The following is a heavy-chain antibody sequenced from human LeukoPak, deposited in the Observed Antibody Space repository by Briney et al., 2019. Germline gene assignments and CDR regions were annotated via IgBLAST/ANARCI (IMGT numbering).Heavy chain of an antibody. CDR3: ARVQRCSGGSCYSHYYYGMDV. Sequence: GGSLRLSCAASGFTVSSNYMSWVRQAPGKGLELVSVIYSGGSTYYADSVKGRFTISRDNSKNTLYLQMNSLRAEDTAVYYCARVQRCSGGSCYSHYYYGMDVWGQGTTVTVSS. CDR2: IYSGGST. V-gene: IGHV3-53*01. D-gene: IGHD2-15*01. J-gene: IGHJ6*02. CDR1: GFTVSSNY.